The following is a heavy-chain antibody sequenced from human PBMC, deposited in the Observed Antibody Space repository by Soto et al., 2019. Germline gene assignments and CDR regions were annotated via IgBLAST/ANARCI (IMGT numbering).Heavy chain of an antibody. CDR1: GYSFTSLD. CDR3: ARGVSAGVDY. V-gene: IGHV1-8*01. D-gene: IGHD1-26*01. Sequence: QVQLVQSGAEVREPGASVKVSCKASGYSFTSLDINWVRQTAGPGLEWMGWMQPSTGRTGYAQKFQGRVTMTRDTSINTGYMELTTLTSDVTAFYYCARGVSAGVDYWGQGTLVTVSS. CDR2: MQPSTGRT. J-gene: IGHJ4*02.